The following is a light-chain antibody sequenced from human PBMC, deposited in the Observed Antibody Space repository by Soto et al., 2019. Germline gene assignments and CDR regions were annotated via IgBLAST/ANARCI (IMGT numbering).Light chain of an antibody. Sequence: QAVVTQPPSVSGAPGQRVTISCTGSSSNIGAGYDVHWYQQLPRTAPKLLIYDNNNRPSVVPDRFAGSKSGTSASLAITGLQAEDEADYYCQSFDRSLSGRVFGGGTQLTVL. J-gene: IGLJ3*02. CDR2: DNN. CDR1: SSNIGAGYD. V-gene: IGLV1-40*01. CDR3: QSFDRSLSGRV.